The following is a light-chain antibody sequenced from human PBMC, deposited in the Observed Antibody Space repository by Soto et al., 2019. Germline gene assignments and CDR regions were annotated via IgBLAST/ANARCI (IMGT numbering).Light chain of an antibody. Sequence: DVVVTQSPLSLSVTLGQPASISCRSSQSLVYSDGNTYLNWFQERPGQPPRRLIYFVSNRDSGVPDRFSGSGSDTDFTLKISRVETEDVGVYYCMQSIQWPWTFGQGTKVEIK. CDR3: MQSIQWPWT. CDR2: FVS. V-gene: IGKV2-30*01. J-gene: IGKJ1*01. CDR1: QSLVYSDGNTY.